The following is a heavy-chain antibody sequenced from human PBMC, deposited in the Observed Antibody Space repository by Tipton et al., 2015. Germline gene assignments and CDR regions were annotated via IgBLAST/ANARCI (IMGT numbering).Heavy chain of an antibody. CDR3: AATTMIIMGGAFDM. D-gene: IGHD3-22*01. CDR1: GGSFSNYA. Sequence: QLVQSGPEVKKPGSSVKVSCKASGGSFSNYAFTWVRQAPGQGLEWMGGITPTFGTENYAQKFQDRVTITADESTSTVYMELHSLRSEDTAVYFCAATTMIIMGGAFDMWGQGTMVTVSS. V-gene: IGHV1-69*01. CDR2: ITPTFGTE. J-gene: IGHJ3*02.